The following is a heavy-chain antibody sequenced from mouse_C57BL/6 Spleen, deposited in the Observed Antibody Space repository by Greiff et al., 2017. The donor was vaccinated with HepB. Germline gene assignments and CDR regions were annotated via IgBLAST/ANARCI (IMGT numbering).Heavy chain of an antibody. CDR1: GYTFTSYW. J-gene: IGHJ4*01. Sequence: VQLQQPGAELVKPGASVKMSCKASGYTFTSYWITWVKQRPGQGLEWIGDIYPGSGSTNYNEKFKSKATLTVDTSSSTAYMQLSSLTSEDSAVYYCARRGYSNYGAMDYWGQGTSVTVSS. CDR2: IYPGSGST. D-gene: IGHD2-5*01. V-gene: IGHV1-55*01. CDR3: ARRGYSNYGAMDY.